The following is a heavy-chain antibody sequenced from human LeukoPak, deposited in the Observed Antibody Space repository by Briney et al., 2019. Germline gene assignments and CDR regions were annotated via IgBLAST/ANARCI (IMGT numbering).Heavy chain of an antibody. D-gene: IGHD1-1*01. V-gene: IGHV3-30-3*01. CDR1: GFSFSTYT. Sequence: GGSLRLSCAASGFSFSTYTIHWVRQAPGKGLEWVAVISYDGSNKYYADSVKGRLTISRDNSKNTLYLQMNSLKTEDTAVYYCAVEGFDIWGHGTMVTVSS. CDR2: ISYDGSNK. J-gene: IGHJ3*02. CDR3: AVEGFDI.